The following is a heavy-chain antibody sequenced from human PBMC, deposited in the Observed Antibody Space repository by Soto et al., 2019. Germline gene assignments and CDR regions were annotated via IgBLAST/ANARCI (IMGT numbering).Heavy chain of an antibody. J-gene: IGHJ4*02. V-gene: IGHV4-59*08. CDR3: ARDAGSGWYVYFDS. Sequence: SETLSLTCTVSGGSISSYYWHWIRQPPGKGLEWIGYIYNSGSTNYNPSLKSRVTISVDTSKNHFSLKLSSVTAADTAVYYCARDAGSGWYVYFDSWGQGTLVTVS. D-gene: IGHD6-19*01. CDR2: IYNSGST. CDR1: GGSISSYY.